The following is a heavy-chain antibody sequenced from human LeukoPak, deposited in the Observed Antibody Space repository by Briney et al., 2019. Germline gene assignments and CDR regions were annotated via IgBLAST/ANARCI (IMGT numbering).Heavy chain of an antibody. V-gene: IGHV3-30*03. CDR2: ISYDGSNK. CDR1: GFTFSSYG. J-gene: IGHJ4*02. CDR3: ARESPYDFWSGYYSSGSFDY. D-gene: IGHD3-3*01. Sequence: GGSLRLSCAASGFTFSSYGMHWVRQAPGKGMEWVAVISYDGSNKCYADSVKGRFTISRDNSKNTLYLQMNSLRAEDTAVYYCARESPYDFWSGYYSSGSFDYWGQGTLVTVSS.